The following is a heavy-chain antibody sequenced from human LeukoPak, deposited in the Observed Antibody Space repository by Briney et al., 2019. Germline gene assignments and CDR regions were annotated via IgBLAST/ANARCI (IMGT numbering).Heavy chain of an antibody. V-gene: IGHV3-74*01. Sequence: ADSVKGRFTISRDNAKNTLYLQMNSLRAEDMAVYYCARESVPGDYDFWSGYYAALYNWFDPWDQGTLVTVSS. J-gene: IGHJ5*02. CDR3: ARESVPGDYDFWSGYYAALYNWFDP. D-gene: IGHD3-3*01.